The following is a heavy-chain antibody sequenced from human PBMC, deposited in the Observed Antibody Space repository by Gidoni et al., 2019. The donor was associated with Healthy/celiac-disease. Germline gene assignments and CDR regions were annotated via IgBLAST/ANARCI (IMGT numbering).Heavy chain of an antibody. CDR1: GFPFSSYA. CDR2: ISGSSGST. CDR3: AKSVGVVIPYYFDY. Sequence: DVLPLASGGGLVQPVGSISLSRAASGFPFSSYAMSWVRQAPGQGLEWVSAISGSSGSTYYADSVKGRFTISRDNSKNTLYLQMNSLRAEDTAVYYCAKSVGVVIPYYFDYWGQGTLVTVSS. J-gene: IGHJ4*02. V-gene: IGHV3-23*01. D-gene: IGHD3-3*01.